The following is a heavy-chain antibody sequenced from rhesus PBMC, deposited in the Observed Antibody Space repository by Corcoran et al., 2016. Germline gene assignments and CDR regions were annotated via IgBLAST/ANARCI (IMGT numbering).Heavy chain of an antibody. Sequence: QVTLKESGPALVKPTQTLTLTCTFSGFSLSTSGMRVSWIRQPPGKALEWLARIDWDDDKYYSTALNSRLTISKDTSKNQVVLTMTNMDPVDTATYYCTRYYGSSRNFDYWGQGVLVTVSS. CDR1: GFSLSTSGMR. J-gene: IGHJ4*01. D-gene: IGHD4-29*01. CDR2: IDWDDDK. V-gene: IGHV2S2*01. CDR3: TRYYGSSRNFDY.